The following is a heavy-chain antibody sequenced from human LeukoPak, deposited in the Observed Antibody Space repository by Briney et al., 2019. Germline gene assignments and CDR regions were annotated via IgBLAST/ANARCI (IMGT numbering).Heavy chain of an antibody. D-gene: IGHD4-17*01. CDR2: IRSKTYGGT. V-gene: IGHV3-49*04. J-gene: IGHJ1*01. CDR1: GFTFSDYA. Sequence: GGSLRLSCTASGFTFSDYAISWVRQAPGKGREWIGFIRSKTYGGTEYAASVKDRFVISRDDSKTIAYLQMNSLKTEDTAVYYCSRGGVNDYGDGQYFQYWGQGTLVTVSS. CDR3: SRGGVNDYGDGQYFQY.